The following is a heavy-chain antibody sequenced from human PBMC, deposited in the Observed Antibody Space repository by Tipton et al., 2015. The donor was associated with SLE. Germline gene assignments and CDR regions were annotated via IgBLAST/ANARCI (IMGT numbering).Heavy chain of an antibody. CDR2: IYTSGST. D-gene: IGHD1-26*01. J-gene: IGHJ4*02. CDR3: ATTGAGRGY. V-gene: IGHV4-4*09. Sequence: TLSLTCTVSGYSISSGYYWSWIRQPPGKGLEWIGYIYTSGSTNYNPSLKSRVTISVDTSKNQFSLKLSSVTAADTAVYYCATTGAGRGYWGQGTLVTVSS. CDR1: GYSISSGYY.